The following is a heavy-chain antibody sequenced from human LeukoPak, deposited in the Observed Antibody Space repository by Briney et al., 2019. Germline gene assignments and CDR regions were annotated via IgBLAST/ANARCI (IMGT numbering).Heavy chain of an antibody. Sequence: GGSLRLSCAASGFTFSSYWMHWVRQAPGKGLVWVSRINSDGSSTSYADSVKGRFTISRDNSKNTLYLQMNSLRAEDTAVYYCAKDPSDYCSSSNCRGRDAFDIWGQGTMVTVPS. CDR1: GFTFSSYW. CDR2: INSDGSST. CDR3: AKDPSDYCSSSNCRGRDAFDI. V-gene: IGHV3-74*01. D-gene: IGHD2-2*01. J-gene: IGHJ3*02.